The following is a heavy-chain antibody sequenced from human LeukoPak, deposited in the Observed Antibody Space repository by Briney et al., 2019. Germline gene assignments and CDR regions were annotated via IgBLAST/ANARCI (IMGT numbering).Heavy chain of an antibody. Sequence: GESLKISCKGSGYSFTNYWIGWVRQMPGKGLEWMGIIYPDDSDTRYSPSFQGQVTISADKSISTAYLQWSSLKASDTAMYYCARYFLYDSSGYYYGNWFDPWGQGTLVTVSS. CDR1: GYSFTNYW. D-gene: IGHD3-22*01. CDR2: IYPDDSDT. V-gene: IGHV5-51*01. J-gene: IGHJ5*02. CDR3: ARYFLYDSSGYYYGNWFDP.